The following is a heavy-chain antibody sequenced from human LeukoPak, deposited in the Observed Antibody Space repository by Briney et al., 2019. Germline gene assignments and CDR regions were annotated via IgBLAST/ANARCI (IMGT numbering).Heavy chain of an antibody. CDR2: ISGSGGST. D-gene: IGHD2-15*01. Sequence: SGGSLRLSCAASGFTFSSYAMSWVRQAPAKGLEWVSAISGSGGSTYYADSVKGRFTISRDNSKNTLYLQMNSLRAEDTAVYYCTLGFTPGGAFDSWGQGTMVTVSS. V-gene: IGHV3-23*01. CDR1: GFTFSSYA. CDR3: TLGFTPGGAFDS. J-gene: IGHJ3*02.